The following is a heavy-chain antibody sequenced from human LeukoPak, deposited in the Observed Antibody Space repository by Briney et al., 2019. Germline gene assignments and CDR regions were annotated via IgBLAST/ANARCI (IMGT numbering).Heavy chain of an antibody. CDR2: ISTSSSYI. Sequence: MSGGSLRLSCAASGFTFSSYEMNWVRQAPGKGLEWVSSISTSSSYIYYADSVKGRFTISRDNARNSLYLQMNTLRGEDTAVYSCARGADGVSSNSRGWFDPWGQGTLVTVSS. D-gene: IGHD2-15*01. CDR3: ARGADGVSSNSRGWFDP. J-gene: IGHJ5*02. CDR1: GFTFSSYE. V-gene: IGHV3-21*01.